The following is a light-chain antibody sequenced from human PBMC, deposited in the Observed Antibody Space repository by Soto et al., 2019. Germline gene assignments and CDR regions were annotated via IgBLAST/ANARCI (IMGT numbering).Light chain of an antibody. CDR1: QSITNY. CDR3: QQYFSYPLT. J-gene: IGKJ4*01. CDR2: AAS. V-gene: IGKV1-39*01. Sequence: DIQMTQSPSSLSVSVGDRVTITCRASQSITNYLNWYQQKPGKAPKLLVYAASSVQSGVPSRFSGNGSGTDFTLTISSLQPEDFASYYCQQYFSYPLTFGGGTKVEIK.